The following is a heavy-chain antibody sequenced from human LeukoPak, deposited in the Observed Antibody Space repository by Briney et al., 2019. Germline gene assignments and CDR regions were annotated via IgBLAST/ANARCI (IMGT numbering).Heavy chain of an antibody. V-gene: IGHV3-23*01. CDR2: ISGSGGST. J-gene: IGHJ3*02. D-gene: IGHD3-3*01. Sequence: ESGGTLRLSCAASGFTFSSYGMSWVRQPPGKGLEWVSAISGSGGSTYYADSVKGRFTISRDNSKNTLYLQMNSLRAEDTALYYCAKSRLSGINDAFDIWGQGTMVTVSS. CDR3: AKSRLSGINDAFDI. CDR1: GFTFSSYG.